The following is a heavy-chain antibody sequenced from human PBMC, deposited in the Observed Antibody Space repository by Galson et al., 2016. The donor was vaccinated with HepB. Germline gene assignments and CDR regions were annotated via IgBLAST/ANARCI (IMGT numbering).Heavy chain of an antibody. Sequence: SVKVSCKVSGFSLAESSVHWVRQAPGEGLEWMGHFDPEDGQAVYARRFRGRVTMTGDTSVNTAYMDLSGLRPEDTALYYCASGGPSTGDDHAFDFWGQGTAVSVSS. CDR2: FDPEDGQA. V-gene: IGHV1-24*01. CDR3: ASGGPSTGDDHAFDF. D-gene: IGHD6-25*01. J-gene: IGHJ6*02. CDR1: GFSLAESS.